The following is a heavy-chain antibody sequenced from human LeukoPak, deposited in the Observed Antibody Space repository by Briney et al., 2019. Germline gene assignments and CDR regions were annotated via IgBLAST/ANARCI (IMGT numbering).Heavy chain of an antibody. Sequence: SETLSLTCTVSGGSISSSSYYWGWIRQPPGKGLEWIGSIYYSGSTYYNPSLKSRVTISVDTSKNQFSLKLSSVTAADTAVYYCARQVVPAAMVIDWFDPWGQGTLVYVSS. CDR2: IYYSGST. J-gene: IGHJ5*02. CDR3: ARQVVPAAMVIDWFDP. V-gene: IGHV4-39*01. D-gene: IGHD2-2*01. CDR1: GGSISSSSYY.